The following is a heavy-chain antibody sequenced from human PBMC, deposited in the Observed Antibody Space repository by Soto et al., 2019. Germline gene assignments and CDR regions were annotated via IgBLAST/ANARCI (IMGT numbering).Heavy chain of an antibody. CDR3: ARGGSSRFDP. CDR1: GDSISSGGYY. Sequence: SETLSLTCTVSGDSISSGGYYWSWIRQHPGKGLEWIGYIYYSGSTNYNPSLKSRVTISVDTSKNQFSLKLTSVTAADTAVYYCARGGSSRFDPWGQGTLVTVSS. D-gene: IGHD6-13*01. CDR2: IYYSGST. V-gene: IGHV4-61*08. J-gene: IGHJ5*02.